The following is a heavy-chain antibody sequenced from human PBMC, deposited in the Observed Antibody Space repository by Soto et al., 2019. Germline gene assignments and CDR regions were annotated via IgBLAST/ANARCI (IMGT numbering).Heavy chain of an antibody. CDR1: GFSFSSYS. Sequence: EVQLVESGGDLVQPGQSLRISCAASGFSFSSYSMNWVRQAPGKGLEWISYLSSSKTYIWYADSVKGRFTISRDNAKNSLSLQMNSLRDEDTAVYYCVRDSGWAFDIWGLGTMVTVSS. D-gene: IGHD6-19*01. J-gene: IGHJ3*02. CDR2: LSSSKTYI. CDR3: VRDSGWAFDI. V-gene: IGHV3-48*02.